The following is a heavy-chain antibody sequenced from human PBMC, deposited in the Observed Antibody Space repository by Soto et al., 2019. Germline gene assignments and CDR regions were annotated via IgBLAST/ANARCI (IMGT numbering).Heavy chain of an antibody. Sequence: QVHLQESGPGLVKPSETLSLTCTVSGGAISTYYWTWIRQPAGKGLEWIGRIYSSGSTKYNPSLQSRVTMPLDTSNNQFSLRLTSVTAAATAVYYCARGQRFSDWFDPWGQGTLVTVSS. CDR2: IYSSGST. V-gene: IGHV4-4*07. CDR3: ARGQRFSDWFDP. D-gene: IGHD3-3*01. CDR1: GGAISTYY. J-gene: IGHJ5*02.